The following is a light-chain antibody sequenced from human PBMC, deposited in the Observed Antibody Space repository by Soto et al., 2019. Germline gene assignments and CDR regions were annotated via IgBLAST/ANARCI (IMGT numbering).Light chain of an antibody. CDR2: GAS. Sequence: EIVLTQSPGNLSLSPGERATLSCRASQSVSSSYLAWYQQKPGQAPRLLIYGASSRATGIPDRFSGSGSGTDFTLTISSLEPEDFAVYYCQQYGSSPPWTFGQGTKVDIK. CDR3: QQYGSSPPWT. J-gene: IGKJ1*01. CDR1: QSVSSSY. V-gene: IGKV3-20*01.